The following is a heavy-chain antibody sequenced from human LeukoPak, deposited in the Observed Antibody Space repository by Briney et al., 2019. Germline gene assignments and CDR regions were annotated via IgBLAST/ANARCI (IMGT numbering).Heavy chain of an antibody. D-gene: IGHD5-12*01. CDR2: IDYSGST. CDR3: ARPSLKWLRSEFDY. J-gene: IGHJ4*02. Sequence: SETLSLTCTVSGGSISSYYWSWLRQPPGKGLEWIGYIDYSGSTNYNPSLKSRVTISVDTSDNQLSLKLSSVTAADTAVYYCARPSLKWLRSEFDYWGQGTLVTVSS. CDR1: GGSISSYY. V-gene: IGHV4-59*01.